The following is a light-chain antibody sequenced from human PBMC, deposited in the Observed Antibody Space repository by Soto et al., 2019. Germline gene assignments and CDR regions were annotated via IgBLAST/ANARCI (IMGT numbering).Light chain of an antibody. CDR3: SSYTITNTLV. CDR1: SSDVGAYNY. V-gene: IGLV2-14*03. CDR2: HVS. Sequence: QSVLTQPASVSGSPGQSITISCTGTSSDVGAYNYVSWYQQHPGKAPKLMIYHVSNRPSGVSNRFSGSKSGNTASLTISGLQAEDEADYYCSSYTITNTLVFGGGTKLTVL. J-gene: IGLJ2*01.